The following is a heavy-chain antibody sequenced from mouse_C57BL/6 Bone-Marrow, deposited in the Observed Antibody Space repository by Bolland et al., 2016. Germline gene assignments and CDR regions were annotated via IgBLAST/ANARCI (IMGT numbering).Heavy chain of an antibody. J-gene: IGHJ3*01. V-gene: IGHV1-9*01. D-gene: IGHD1-1*02. CDR2: LPGSGST. CDR3: ARRGGAMDY. Sequence: LPGSGSTNYNEKFKGKATFTADTSSNTAYMQLSSLTTEDSAIYSCARRGGAMDYWGQGTLV.